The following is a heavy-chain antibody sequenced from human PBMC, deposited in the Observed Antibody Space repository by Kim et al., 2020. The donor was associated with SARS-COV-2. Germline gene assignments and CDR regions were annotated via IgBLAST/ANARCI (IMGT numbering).Heavy chain of an antibody. CDR3: ARGGGLRYSYGTYFDY. CDR1: GGSISSGDYY. J-gene: IGHJ4*02. Sequence: SETLSLTCTVSGGSISSGDYYWSWIRQPPGKGLEWIGYIYYSGSTYYNPSLKSRVTISVDTSKNQFSLKLSSVTAADTAVYYCARGGGLRYSYGTYFDYWGQGTLVTVSS. CDR2: IYYSGST. V-gene: IGHV4-30-4*01. D-gene: IGHD5-18*01.